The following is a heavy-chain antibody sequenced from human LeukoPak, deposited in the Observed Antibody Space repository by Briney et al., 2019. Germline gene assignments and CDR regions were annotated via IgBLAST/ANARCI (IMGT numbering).Heavy chain of an antibody. Sequence: SETLSLTCTVSGGSISSYYWSWIRQPPGKGLEWIGYIYYSGSTNYNPSLKSRVIISVDTSKNQFSLKLSSVTAADTAVYYCARRGGGDYPYYFDYWGQGTLVTVSS. V-gene: IGHV4-59*08. D-gene: IGHD4-17*01. J-gene: IGHJ4*02. CDR1: GGSISSYY. CDR2: IYYSGST. CDR3: ARRGGGDYPYYFDY.